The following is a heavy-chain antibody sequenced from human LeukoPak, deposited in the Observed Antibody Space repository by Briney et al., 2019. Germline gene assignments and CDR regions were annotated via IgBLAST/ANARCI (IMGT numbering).Heavy chain of an antibody. V-gene: IGHV3-7*03. Sequence: GGSLRLSCAASGFTFSSYWMSWVRQAPGKGLEWVANIKQDGSEKYYVDSVKGRFTISRDNAKNSLYLQMNSLRADDTALYYCARVNYYDSSGYNFFDNWGQGTLVTVSS. CDR2: IKQDGSEK. J-gene: IGHJ4*02. D-gene: IGHD3-22*01. CDR1: GFTFSSYW. CDR3: ARVNYYDSSGYNFFDN.